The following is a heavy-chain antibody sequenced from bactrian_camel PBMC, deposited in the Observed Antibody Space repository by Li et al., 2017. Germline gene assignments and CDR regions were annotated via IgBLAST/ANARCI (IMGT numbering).Heavy chain of an antibody. Sequence: VQLVESGGGSAQTGGSLRLSCADSGHGYSWYCMAWFRQAPGKEREGVAAIDSDGRTMYADSVKGRFTISKDNAKNTLYLQMTSLKPEDTAMYYCAARPMYSGYCKEDQRADFGYWGQGTQVTVS. D-gene: IGHD3*01. J-gene: IGHJ6*01. CDR2: IDSDGRT. CDR1: GHGYSWYC. CDR3: AARPMYSGYCKEDQRADFGY. V-gene: IGHV3S1*01.